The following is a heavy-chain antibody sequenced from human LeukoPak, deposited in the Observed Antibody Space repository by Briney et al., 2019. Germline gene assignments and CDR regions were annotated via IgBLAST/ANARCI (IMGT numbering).Heavy chain of an antibody. D-gene: IGHD6-13*01. CDR1: GFTFHNYD. CDR2: IQFDGSNK. V-gene: IGHV3-30*02. J-gene: IGHJ5*02. CDR3: ARDLGRTEQQLGWFDP. Sequence: PGGSLRLSCATSGFTFHNYDMHWARRAPGKGLEWVAFIQFDGSNKYYADSVKGRFTISRDNSKNTLFLQMNSLRAEDTAVYYCARDLGRTEQQLGWFDPWGQGTLVTVSS.